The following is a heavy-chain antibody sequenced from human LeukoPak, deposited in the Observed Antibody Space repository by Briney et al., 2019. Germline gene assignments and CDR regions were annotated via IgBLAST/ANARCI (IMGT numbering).Heavy chain of an antibody. V-gene: IGHV3-21*01. J-gene: IGHJ4*02. Sequence: GGSLRLSCAASGFTFSTYSMNWVRQAPGKGLEWVSSISSNSNYIYYADSVKGRFTISRDNAKNSLYLQMNSLRAEDTAVYYCARDREQYCTSTSCYTLGYGYWGQGTLVTVSS. CDR3: ARDREQYCTSTSCYTLGYGY. CDR2: ISSNSNYI. D-gene: IGHD2-2*02. CDR1: GFTFSTYS.